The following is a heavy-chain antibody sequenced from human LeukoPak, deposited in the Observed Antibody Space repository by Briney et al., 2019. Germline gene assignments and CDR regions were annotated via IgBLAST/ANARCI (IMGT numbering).Heavy chain of an antibody. CDR2: FNPNSGAT. CDR3: ARGVLRELRGFDY. J-gene: IGHJ4*02. D-gene: IGHD1-7*01. Sequence: ASVKVSCKTSGYTLSDYYMHWVRQAPGQGLEWIGWFNPNSGATTYAENFQGRVIMTRDTSISTAYMELTSLRSDDTALYYCARGVLRELRGFDYWGQGTLVTVSS. CDR1: GYTLSDYY. V-gene: IGHV1-2*02.